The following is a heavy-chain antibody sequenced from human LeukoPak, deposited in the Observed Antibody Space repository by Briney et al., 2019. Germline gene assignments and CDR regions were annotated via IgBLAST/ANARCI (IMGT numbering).Heavy chain of an antibody. Sequence: SETLSLTCTVSGGSISSGDYYWSWIRQPPGKGLEWIGYIYYSGSTYYNPSLKSRVTISVDMSKNQFSLKLSSVTAADTAVYYCARVHSGAEGYCSSTSCYFFDYWGQGTLVTVSS. CDR2: IYYSGST. CDR1: GGSISSGDYY. J-gene: IGHJ4*02. CDR3: ARVHSGAEGYCSSTSCYFFDY. D-gene: IGHD2-2*01. V-gene: IGHV4-30-4*01.